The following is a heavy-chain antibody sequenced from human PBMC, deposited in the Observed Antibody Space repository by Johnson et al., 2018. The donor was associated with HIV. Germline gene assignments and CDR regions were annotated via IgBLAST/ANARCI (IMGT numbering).Heavy chain of an antibody. D-gene: IGHD1-26*01. CDR1: GFTFDDYG. J-gene: IGHJ3*02. V-gene: IGHV3-9*01. CDR3: ARLGPHDAFDI. CDR2: ISWDSGVT. Sequence: VQLVESGGGLVEPGRSLRLSCAASGFTFDDYGMHWVRQGPGKGLEWVSGISWDSGVTAYADSVKGRFTISRDNARNSLYLQMNSLRPEDTALYYCARLGPHDAFDIWGQGTMVTVSS.